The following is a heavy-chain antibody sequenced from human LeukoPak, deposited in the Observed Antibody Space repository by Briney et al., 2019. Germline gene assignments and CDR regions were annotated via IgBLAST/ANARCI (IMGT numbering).Heavy chain of an antibody. V-gene: IGHV3-23*01. Sequence: QPGGSLLLSCAASGFPFSNYAMNWVRQAPGKGLEWVSSISESGDKTDYADSVRGRFTISRDNSQNTLYLQMNSLRVEDTALHYCAKQWVDCWGQGTLVTVSS. D-gene: IGHD1-26*01. CDR3: AKQWVDC. CDR1: GFPFSNYA. J-gene: IGHJ4*02. CDR2: ISESGDKT.